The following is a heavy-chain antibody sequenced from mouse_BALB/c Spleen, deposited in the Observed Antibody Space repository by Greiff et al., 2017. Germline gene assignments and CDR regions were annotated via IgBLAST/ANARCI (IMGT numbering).Heavy chain of an antibody. V-gene: IGHV1-14*01. CDR1: GYTFTSYV. Sequence: VQLQQSGPALVKPGASVKMSCKASGYTFTSYVMHWVKQKPGRGLEWIGYINPYNDGTKYNEKFKGKATLTSDKSSSTAYIELSSLTSEDSAVYYCSRGAAYGNYVDYWGQGTTLTVSS. D-gene: IGHD2-1*01. CDR3: SRGAAYGNYVDY. J-gene: IGHJ2*01. CDR2: INPYNDGT.